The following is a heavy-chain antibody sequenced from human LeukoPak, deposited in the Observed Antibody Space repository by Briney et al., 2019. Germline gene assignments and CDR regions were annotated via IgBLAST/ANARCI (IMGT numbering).Heavy chain of an antibody. Sequence: GESLQISCKGSGYSFTSYWIGWVRQMPGKGLEWMGIIYPGDSDTRYSPSFQGQVTISADKSISTAYLQWSSLKASDTAMYYCARLGSIVVVPAALADLDYWGQGTLVTVSS. CDR1: GYSFTSYW. V-gene: IGHV5-51*01. D-gene: IGHD2-2*01. J-gene: IGHJ4*02. CDR2: IYPGDSDT. CDR3: ARLGSIVVVPAALADLDY.